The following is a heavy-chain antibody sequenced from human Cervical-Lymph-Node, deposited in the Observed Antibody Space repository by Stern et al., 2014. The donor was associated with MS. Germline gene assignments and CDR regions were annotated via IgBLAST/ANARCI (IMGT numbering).Heavy chain of an antibody. V-gene: IGHV1-18*01. CDR2: VSSYNGNT. D-gene: IGHD2-15*01. CDR1: GYTFTSYG. Sequence: VQLEESGAAVKKPGASVPVSCKASGYTFTSYGIRWVRQAPGQGLEWMGCVSSYNGNTNYAQKLPGRVTMTTDTSTSTAYMELRSLRSDDTAVYYCARGLLGSENAFDIWGQGTMVTVSS. CDR3: ARGLLGSENAFDI. J-gene: IGHJ3*02.